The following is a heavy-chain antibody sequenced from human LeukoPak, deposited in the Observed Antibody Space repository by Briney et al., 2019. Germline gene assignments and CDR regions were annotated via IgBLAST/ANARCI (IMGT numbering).Heavy chain of an antibody. V-gene: IGHV3-7*01. Sequence: GGSLRLSCVASGFTFRTYWMGWVRQAPGKGLEWVGIIKQDGTEKYYVDSVKGRFTISRDNAKNSLYLHMNSLRAEDTAVYYCTRDLQGYFSGWNRGDYWGQGTLVAVSS. D-gene: IGHD6-19*01. CDR1: GFTFRTYW. CDR3: TRDLQGYFSGWNRGDY. J-gene: IGHJ4*02. CDR2: IKQDGTEK.